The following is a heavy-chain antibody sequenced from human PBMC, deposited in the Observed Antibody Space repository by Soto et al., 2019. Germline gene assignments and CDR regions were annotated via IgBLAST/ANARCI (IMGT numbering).Heavy chain of an antibody. Sequence: PSETLSLTCAVYGGSFSGYYWSWIRQPPGKGLEWIGEINHSGSTNYNPSLKSRVTISVDTSKNQFSLKLSSVTAADTAVYYCAIDGSGSYYYYYYGMDVWGQGTTVTV. D-gene: IGHD3-10*01. CDR1: GGSFSGYY. CDR3: AIDGSGSYYYYYYGMDV. V-gene: IGHV4-34*01. J-gene: IGHJ6*02. CDR2: INHSGST.